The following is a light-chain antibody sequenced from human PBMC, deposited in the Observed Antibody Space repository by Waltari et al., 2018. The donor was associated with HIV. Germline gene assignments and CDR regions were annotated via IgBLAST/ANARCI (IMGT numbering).Light chain of an antibody. CDR2: AAS. V-gene: IGKV3-15*01. CDR1: HSVRSH. Sequence: VVMTQSPATLSVSPGEGATLSCRASHSVRSHVAWYQQKPGQAPRLLMYAASTRATDLPARFSGSGSATEFTLTITSLQSEDFALYFCHQYNNWPLTFGGGTKVEIK. CDR3: HQYNNWPLT. J-gene: IGKJ4*01.